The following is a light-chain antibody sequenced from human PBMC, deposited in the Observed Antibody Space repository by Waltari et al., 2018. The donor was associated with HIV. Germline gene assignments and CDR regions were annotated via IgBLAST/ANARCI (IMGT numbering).Light chain of an antibody. Sequence: SYVLTQPPSVSVAPGTPAPLTCGAQPLRRPRLHWYPQRPGQAPLLVLYHARHPPSGIPERVSGSDAGNTATLTISRVEAGDEADYYCQVWDSSNVLFGGGTKLTVL. V-gene: IGLV3-21*01. J-gene: IGLJ2*01. CDR3: QVWDSSNVL. CDR1: PLRRPR. CDR2: HAR.